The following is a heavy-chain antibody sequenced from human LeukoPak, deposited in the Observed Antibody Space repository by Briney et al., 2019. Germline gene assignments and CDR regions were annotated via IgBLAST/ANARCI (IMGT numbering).Heavy chain of an antibody. CDR3: VRLFYYDSRGPPS. Sequence: SETLSLTCAVYGGSFSGYYWSWIRQPPGKGLEWIGEINHSGSTNYNPSLKSRVTISVDTPKNQFSLKLSSVTAADTAVYYCVRLFYYDSRGPPSWGQGTLVTVSS. V-gene: IGHV4-34*01. D-gene: IGHD3-22*01. J-gene: IGHJ5*02. CDR2: INHSGST. CDR1: GGSFSGYY.